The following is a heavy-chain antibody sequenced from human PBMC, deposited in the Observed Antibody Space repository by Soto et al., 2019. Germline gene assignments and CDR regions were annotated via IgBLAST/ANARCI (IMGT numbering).Heavy chain of an antibody. CDR3: VWVTVGATTDSYYFDY. D-gene: IGHD1-26*01. CDR2: ISSSSSYI. CDR1: GFTFSSYS. Sequence: EVQLVESGGGLVKPGGSLRLSCAASGFTFSSYSMNWVRQAPGKGLEWVSSISSSSSYIYYADSVKGRFTISRDNAKNSLYLQMNSLRAEDTAVYXCVWVTVGATTDSYYFDYWGQGTLVTVSS. J-gene: IGHJ4*02. V-gene: IGHV3-21*01.